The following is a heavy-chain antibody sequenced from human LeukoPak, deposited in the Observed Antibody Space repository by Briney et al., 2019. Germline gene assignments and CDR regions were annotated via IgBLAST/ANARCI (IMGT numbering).Heavy chain of an antibody. CDR2: IHGDGDNI. D-gene: IGHD1-26*01. CDR1: GFPFSSYA. CDR3: ARAQVGAPTDL. Sequence: GGSLRLSCAASGFPFSSYAMYWVRHAPGKGLVWVARIHGDGDNISYADSVRGRFTISRDNAKDTLYLHMNSLRPEDTAVHYCARAQVGAPTDLWGQGTLVTVSS. J-gene: IGHJ5*02. V-gene: IGHV3-74*01.